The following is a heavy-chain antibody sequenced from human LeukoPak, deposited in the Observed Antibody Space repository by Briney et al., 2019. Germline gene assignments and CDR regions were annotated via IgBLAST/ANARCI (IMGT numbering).Heavy chain of an antibody. J-gene: IGHJ6*03. V-gene: IGHV4-61*05. D-gene: IGHD3-22*01. CDR1: GGSISSSSYY. CDR3: ARGVNWYYYDSSGARGYYYYYMDV. CDR2: IYYSGST. Sequence: SETLSLTCTVSGGSISSSSYYWGWIRQPPGKGLEWIGYIYYSGSTNYNPSLKSRVTISVDTSKNQFSLKLSSVTAADTAVYYCARGVNWYYYDSSGARGYYYYYMDVWGKGTTVTISS.